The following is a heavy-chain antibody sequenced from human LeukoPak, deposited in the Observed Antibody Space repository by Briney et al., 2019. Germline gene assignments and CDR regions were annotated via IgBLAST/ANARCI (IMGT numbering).Heavy chain of an antibody. Sequence: GGSLRLSCAASGFTFSSYAMHWVRQAPGKGLEWAAVISYDGSNKYYADSVKGRFTISRDNSKNTLYLQMNSLRAEDTAVYYCAALSLSWELLVQISGGAYLDLWGRGTLVTVSS. CDR2: ISYDGSNK. J-gene: IGHJ2*01. CDR1: GFTFSSYA. D-gene: IGHD1-26*01. V-gene: IGHV3-30-3*01. CDR3: AALSLSWELLVQISGGAYLDL.